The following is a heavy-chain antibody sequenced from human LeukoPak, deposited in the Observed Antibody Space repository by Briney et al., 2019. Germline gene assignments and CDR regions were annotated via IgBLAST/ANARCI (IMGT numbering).Heavy chain of an antibody. D-gene: IGHD3-9*01. J-gene: IGHJ4*02. V-gene: IGHV3-23*01. CDR3: AKDGDDILTGYYSDY. Sequence: GGSLRLSCAASGFTFSSYAMSWVRQAPGKGLEWVSAISGSGGSTYYADSVKGRFTISRDNSKNTLYLQMNSLRAEDTAAYYCAKDGDDILTGYYSDYWGQGTLVTVSS. CDR1: GFTFSSYA. CDR2: ISGSGGST.